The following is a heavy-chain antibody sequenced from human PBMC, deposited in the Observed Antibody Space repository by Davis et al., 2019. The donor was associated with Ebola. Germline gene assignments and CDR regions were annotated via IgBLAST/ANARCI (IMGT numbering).Heavy chain of an antibody. V-gene: IGHV4-34*01. CDR3: ARTAPYYYYGMDV. CDR2: INHSGST. Sequence: MPGGSLRLSCAVYGGSFSGYYWSWIRQPPGKGLEWIGEINHSGSTNYNPSLKSRVTISVDTSKNQFSLKLSSVTAADTAVYYCARTAPYYYYGMDVWGQGTTVTVSS. J-gene: IGHJ6*02. CDR1: GGSFSGYY.